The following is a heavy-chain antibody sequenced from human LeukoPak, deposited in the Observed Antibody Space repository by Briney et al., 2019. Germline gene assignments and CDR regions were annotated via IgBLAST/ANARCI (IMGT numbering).Heavy chain of an antibody. V-gene: IGHV3-11*01. D-gene: IGHD5-24*01. CDR1: GFTFSDYY. J-gene: IGHJ5*02. CDR3: ARPPVRKMAKFNSWFDP. Sequence: GGSLSLSCAASGFTFSDYYMSWIRQAPGKGLERVSYISSSCSTIYYANSVKGRFTISRDNDKNSLYLAMHSLRGEDTAVYYCARPPVRKMAKFNSWFDPWGQGTLVTVSS. CDR2: ISSSCSTI.